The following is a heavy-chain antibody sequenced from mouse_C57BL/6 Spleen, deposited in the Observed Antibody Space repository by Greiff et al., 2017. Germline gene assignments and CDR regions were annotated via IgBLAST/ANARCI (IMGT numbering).Heavy chain of an antibody. Sequence: EVQGVESGGDLVKPGGSLKLSCAASGFTFSSYGMSWVRQTPDKRLEWVATISSGGSYTYYPDSVKGRVTISRDNAKNTLYLQMSSLKSEDTAMYYCARHLNWDYFDYWGQGTTLTVSS. CDR3: ARHLNWDYFDY. J-gene: IGHJ2*01. V-gene: IGHV5-6*01. D-gene: IGHD4-1*01. CDR1: GFTFSSYG. CDR2: ISSGGSYT.